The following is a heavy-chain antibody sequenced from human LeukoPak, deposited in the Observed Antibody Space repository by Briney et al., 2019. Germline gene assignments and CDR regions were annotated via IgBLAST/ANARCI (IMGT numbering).Heavy chain of an antibody. V-gene: IGHV1-2*02. J-gene: IGHJ4*02. D-gene: IGHD2-2*01. CDR3: ARVRYCSSTSCYDY. CDR2: INPNSGGT. Sequence: GASVKVSCKASGYTFTGYYMHWVRQAPGQGLEWMRWINPNSGGTNYAQKFQGRVTMTRDTSISTAYMELSRLRSDDTAVYYCARVRYCSSTSCYDYWGQGTLVTVSS. CDR1: GYTFTGYY.